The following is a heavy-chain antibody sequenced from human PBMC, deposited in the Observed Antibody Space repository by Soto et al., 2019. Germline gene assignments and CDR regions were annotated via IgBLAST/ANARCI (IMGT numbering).Heavy chain of an antibody. D-gene: IGHD4-17*01. V-gene: IGHV1-18*04. CDR2: ISPLKGRT. J-gene: IGHJ1*01. Sequence: QVQLVQSGPDLKRPGASMKVSCKASGYTFTSYGISWVRQAPGQGLEWMGWISPLKGRTQYSQKAQGRVTLSTDTSSNTAYMEMTSLRVDDTAVYYCAMDYGDRPEYFKPWGQGTLVTVS. CDR3: AMDYGDRPEYFKP. CDR1: GYTFTSYG.